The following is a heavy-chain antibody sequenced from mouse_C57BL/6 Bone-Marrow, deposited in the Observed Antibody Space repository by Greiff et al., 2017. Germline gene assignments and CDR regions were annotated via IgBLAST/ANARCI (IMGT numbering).Heavy chain of an antibody. V-gene: IGHV1-64*01. CDR2: IHPNGGST. J-gene: IGHJ4*01. CDR1: GYTFTSYW. Sequence: QVQLKQPGAELVKPGASVKLSCTASGYTFTSYWMHWVKQRPGQGLEWIGMIHPNGGSTNYNEKFKSKATLTVDKSSSTAYMQLSSLTSEDSAVYYCTRGGLGDYWGQGTAVTVSA. CDR3: TRGGLGDY. D-gene: IGHD4-1*01.